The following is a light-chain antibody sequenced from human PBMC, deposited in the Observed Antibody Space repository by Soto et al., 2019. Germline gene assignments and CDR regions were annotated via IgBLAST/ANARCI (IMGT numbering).Light chain of an antibody. CDR1: QTVVYSTSSQSY. CDR2: WAS. J-gene: IGKJ2*01. CDR3: QRYYDTPYT. Sequence: DIVMTQSPDSLAVSLGERATINCKSSQTVVYSTSSQSYLAWYQQKPGQPPKLLIYWASTRESGVPDRFSGSGSGTDFTLNISALQAEDVAIYYCQRYYDTPYTFGQGTKLVIK. V-gene: IGKV4-1*01.